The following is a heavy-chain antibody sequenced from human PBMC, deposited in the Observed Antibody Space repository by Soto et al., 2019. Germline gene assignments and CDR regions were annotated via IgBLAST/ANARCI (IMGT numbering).Heavy chain of an antibody. V-gene: IGHV3-23*01. Sequence: GGSLRLSCAASGLTLSTYAMTWVRQAPGKGLECVSGIVGSGDEIHYADSVKGRFTISKDISKNTLYLKMNSLRADDTAVYYGAKDAVYNDCLGLRENWGQGTLVTVXS. D-gene: IGHD2-21*02. CDR3: AKDAVYNDCLGLREN. CDR1: GLTLSTYA. CDR2: IVGSGDEI. J-gene: IGHJ4*02.